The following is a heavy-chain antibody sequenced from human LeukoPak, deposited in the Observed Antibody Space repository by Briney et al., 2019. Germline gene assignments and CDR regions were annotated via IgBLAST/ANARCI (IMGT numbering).Heavy chain of an antibody. CDR2: IYRSGST. V-gene: IGHV4-38-2*02. CDR1: GYSISSGYY. Sequence: SETLSLTCTVSGYSISSGYYWGWIRQPPGKGLEWIGSIYRSGSTYYNPSLKSRVTISVDTSKNQFSLKLSSVTAADTAVYYCARTYYYDSSGGDAFDIWGQGTMVTVSS. J-gene: IGHJ3*02. D-gene: IGHD3-22*01. CDR3: ARTYYYDSSGGDAFDI.